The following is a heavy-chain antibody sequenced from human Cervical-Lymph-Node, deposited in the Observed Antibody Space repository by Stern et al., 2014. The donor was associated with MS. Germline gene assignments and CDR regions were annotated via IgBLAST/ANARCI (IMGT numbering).Heavy chain of an antibody. Sequence: EVQLVESGGGLVQPGRSLRLSCAASGFTFDDYAMHWVRQAPGKGLEWVSGISWNSGSIGYADSVKGRFTISRDNAKNSLYLQMNSLRAEDTALYYCAKDMGATTPYYFDYWGQGTLVTVSS. CDR2: ISWNSGSI. D-gene: IGHD1-26*01. CDR1: GFTFDDYA. V-gene: IGHV3-9*01. J-gene: IGHJ4*02. CDR3: AKDMGATTPYYFDY.